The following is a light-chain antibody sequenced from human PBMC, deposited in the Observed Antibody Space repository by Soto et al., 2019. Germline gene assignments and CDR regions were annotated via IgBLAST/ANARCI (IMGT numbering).Light chain of an antibody. V-gene: IGKV1-39*01. CDR1: QSISSY. CDR3: QQSYSTPDT. Sequence: DIQMTQSPSSLSASVGDRVTITCRASQSISSYLNWYQQKPGKAPKLLIYAASSLQSGVPSRFSGSGSGTDFTLTISSLQPEDFATYYCQQSYSTPDTFGGGTKLESK. J-gene: IGKJ4*01. CDR2: AAS.